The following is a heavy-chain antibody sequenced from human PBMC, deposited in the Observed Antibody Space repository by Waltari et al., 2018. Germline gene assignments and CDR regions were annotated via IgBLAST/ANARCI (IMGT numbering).Heavy chain of an antibody. Sequence: QVQLQQWGAGLLKPSETLSLTCAVYGGSFSGYYWSWIRQPPGKGLEWIGEINHSGSTTSNPALKRRVTISVATSKNQFSLKLSSVTAADTAVYYCARPLGGYDYVWGSYRYPFDYWGQGTLVTVSS. CDR2: INHSGST. V-gene: IGHV4-34*01. J-gene: IGHJ4*02. CDR3: ARPLGGYDYVWGSYRYPFDY. CDR1: GGSFSGYY. D-gene: IGHD3-16*02.